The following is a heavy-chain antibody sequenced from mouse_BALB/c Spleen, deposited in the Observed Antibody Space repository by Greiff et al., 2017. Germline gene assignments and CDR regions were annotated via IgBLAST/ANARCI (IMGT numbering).Heavy chain of an antibody. CDR3: ARRLYGNGLDY. CDR2: ISSGGSYT. V-gene: IGHV5-9-4*01. CDR1: GFTFSSYA. J-gene: IGHJ2*01. Sequence: EVKLVESGGGLVKPGGSLKLSCAASGFTFSSYAMSWVRQSPEKRLEWVAEISSGGSYTYYPDTVTGRFTISRDNAKNTLYLEMSSLRSEDTAMYYCARRLYGNGLDYWGQGTTLTVSS. D-gene: IGHD2-1*01.